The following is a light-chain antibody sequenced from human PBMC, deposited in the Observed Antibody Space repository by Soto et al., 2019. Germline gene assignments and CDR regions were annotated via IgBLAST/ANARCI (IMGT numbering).Light chain of an antibody. CDR2: DAS. J-gene: IGKJ3*01. V-gene: IGKV1-5*01. Sequence: DIQMTQSPSTLSASVGDRVTITCRASQSISSWLAWYQQKPGNAPKLLIYDASSLESGVPSRFSGSGSGTEFTLTISSLQPDDFATYYCQQYNSDFPAFGPGTKVDIK. CDR1: QSISSW. CDR3: QQYNSDFPA.